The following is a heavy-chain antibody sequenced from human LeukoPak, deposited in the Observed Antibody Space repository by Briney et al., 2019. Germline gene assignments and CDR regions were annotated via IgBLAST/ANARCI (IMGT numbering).Heavy chain of an antibody. Sequence: GESLMISCKSSGYRFAIYWIGWLRPMPGKVLEWMGIIYPGDSDTQYSPSFQGQVTISVDKSINTAYLQWSSLKASDTATYYCASPLLVRNSSAFDVWGQGTVVTVSS. CDR3: ASPLLVRNSSAFDV. D-gene: IGHD6-6*01. CDR2: IYPGDSDT. J-gene: IGHJ3*01. V-gene: IGHV5-51*01. CDR1: GYRFAIYW.